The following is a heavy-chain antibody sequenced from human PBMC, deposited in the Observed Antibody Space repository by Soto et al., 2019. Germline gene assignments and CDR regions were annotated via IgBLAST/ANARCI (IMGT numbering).Heavy chain of an antibody. D-gene: IGHD3-3*01. Sequence: SETLSLTCTVSGGSVSSGRYQWSWIRQSPGKGLEWIGYIYYTGTTNYNPSLKSRVTISVDTSKNQFSLKLTSVTAADTALYFCARLQFYDLWSGSVPMDVWGQGTSVTVSS. CDR1: GGSVSSGRYQ. CDR3: ARLQFYDLWSGSVPMDV. V-gene: IGHV4-61*01. CDR2: IYYTGTT. J-gene: IGHJ6*02.